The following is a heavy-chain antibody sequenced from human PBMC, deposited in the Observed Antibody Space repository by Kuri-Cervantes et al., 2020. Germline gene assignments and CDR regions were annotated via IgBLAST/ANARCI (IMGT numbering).Heavy chain of an antibody. CDR3: ARVGRLGQARGGSWFDP. CDR2: INPNSGGT. J-gene: IGHJ5*02. CDR1: GYTFTGYY. D-gene: IGHD3-10*01. Sequence: ASVKVSCKASGYTFTGYYMHWVRQAPGQGLGWMGWINPNSGGTNYAQKFQGRVTMTWDTSISTAYMELSRLRSDDTAVYYCARVGRLGQARGGSWFDPWGQGTLVTVSS. V-gene: IGHV1-2*02.